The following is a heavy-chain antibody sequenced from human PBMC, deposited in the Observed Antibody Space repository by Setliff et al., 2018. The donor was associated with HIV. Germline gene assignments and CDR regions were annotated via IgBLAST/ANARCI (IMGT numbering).Heavy chain of an antibody. Sequence: SVKVSCKASGYTFSNYGISWVRQAPGQGLEWMGGIIPIFGTANYAQKFQGRVTITTDESTSTAYMEMTSLRAEDTAVYHCAKDMNYNNDYPGVLGSWGRGTLVTVSS. V-gene: IGHV1-69*05. D-gene: IGHD3-16*01. CDR2: IIPIFGTA. CDR3: AKDMNYNNDYPGVLGS. J-gene: IGHJ4*02. CDR1: GYTFSNYG.